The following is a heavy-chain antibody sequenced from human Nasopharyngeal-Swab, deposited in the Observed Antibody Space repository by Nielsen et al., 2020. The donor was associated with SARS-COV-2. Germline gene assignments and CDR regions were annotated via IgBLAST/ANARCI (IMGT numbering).Heavy chain of an antibody. Sequence: SETLSLTCAVYGGSFSGYSWSWIRQPPGKGLEWIGYIYYSGSTNYNPSLKSRVTISVDTSKNQFSLKLSSVTAADTAVYYCARVAPLSTMVRGVHYGMDVWGQGTTVTVSS. D-gene: IGHD3-10*01. CDR1: GGSFSGYS. V-gene: IGHV4-59*01. CDR3: ARVAPLSTMVRGVHYGMDV. J-gene: IGHJ6*02. CDR2: IYYSGST.